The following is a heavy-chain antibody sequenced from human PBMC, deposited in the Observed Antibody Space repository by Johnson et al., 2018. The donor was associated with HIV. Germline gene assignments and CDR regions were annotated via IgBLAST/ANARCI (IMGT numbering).Heavy chain of an antibody. D-gene: IGHD3-10*01. CDR2: ISSSGGDT. CDR1: GFTFSSYW. CDR3: AKDEGKGFRDLEGYAFDI. V-gene: IGHV3-23*04. Sequence: VQLVESGGGLVQPGGSLRLSCAASGFTFSSYWMSWVRQAPGKGLEWVSAISSSGGDTYSADSVEGRFSVSRDNSKNTLYLQMNSLRAEDTAVYYCAKDEGKGFRDLEGYAFDIWGQGTMVTVSS. J-gene: IGHJ3*02.